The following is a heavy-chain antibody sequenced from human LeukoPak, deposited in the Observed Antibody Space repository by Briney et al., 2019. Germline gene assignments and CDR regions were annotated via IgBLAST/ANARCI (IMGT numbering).Heavy chain of an antibody. CDR1: GFTFNSWA. CDR2: VSGCGGST. Sequence: GGSLRLSCAASGFTFNSWALRWFGQPLRKGLDWVSAVSGCGGSTYYADSVKGRFTISRDNSKNTLYLQMNSLRAEDTAVYYCAKDPTVTMGYYYYGMDVWGQGTTVTVSS. CDR3: AKDPTVTMGYYYYGMDV. J-gene: IGHJ6*02. V-gene: IGHV3-23*01. D-gene: IGHD4-11*01.